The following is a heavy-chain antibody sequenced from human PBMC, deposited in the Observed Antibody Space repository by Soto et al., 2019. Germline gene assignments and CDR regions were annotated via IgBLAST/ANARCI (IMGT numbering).Heavy chain of an antibody. D-gene: IGHD2-15*01. CDR1: GYTLTELS. J-gene: IGHJ3*02. CDR3: ATDVLVYCSGGSCYHPPTGPAGAFVI. Sequence: ASVKVSCKVSGYTLTELSMHWVRQAPGKGLEWMGGFDPEDGETIYAQKFQGRVTMTEDTSTDTAYMELSSLRSEDTAVYYCATDVLVYCSGGSCYHPPTGPAGAFVIWGQGTMVTVSS. V-gene: IGHV1-24*01. CDR2: FDPEDGET.